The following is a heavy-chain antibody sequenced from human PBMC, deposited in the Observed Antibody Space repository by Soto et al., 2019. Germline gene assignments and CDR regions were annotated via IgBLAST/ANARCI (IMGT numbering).Heavy chain of an antibody. D-gene: IGHD1-1*01. CDR1: GFTFRSHG. V-gene: IGHV3-30*18. CDR3: AKDFGINWYYFDY. Sequence: QVQLVESGGGVVQPGRSLRLSCAASGFTFRSHGMHWVRQAPGKGLEWITLISYDGSDKYYADSVKGRFTFSRDNSRNMLYLQMNNLGAEDTAVYYCAKDFGINWYYFDYWGQGTLVTVSS. J-gene: IGHJ4*02. CDR2: ISYDGSDK.